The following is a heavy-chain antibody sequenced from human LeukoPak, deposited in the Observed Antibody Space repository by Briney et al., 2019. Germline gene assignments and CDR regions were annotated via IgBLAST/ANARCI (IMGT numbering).Heavy chain of an antibody. J-gene: IGHJ4*02. CDR2: IIPILGIA. CDR1: GGTFSSYA. D-gene: IGHD5-24*01. Sequence: SVKVSCKASGGTFSSYAISWVRQAPGQGLEWMGRIIPILGIANYAQKFQGRVTITADESTSTAYMELSSLRSEDTAVYYCARGGGGDGKLLSWGQGTLVTVSS. CDR3: ARGGGGDGKLLS. V-gene: IGHV1-69*04.